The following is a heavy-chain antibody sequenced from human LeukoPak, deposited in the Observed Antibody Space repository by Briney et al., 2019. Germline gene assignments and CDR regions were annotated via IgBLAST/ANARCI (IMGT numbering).Heavy chain of an antibody. D-gene: IGHD3-22*01. Sequence: PGGSLRLSCAASGFTFSNYAMSWVRQTPGKGLEWVSGVSGSASSTYYADSVKGRFTISRDDSKNTLYLQMHSLRAEGTAVYYCARGNYYYDGGTYYYGYYFDYWGQGTLVTVSS. CDR2: VSGSASST. J-gene: IGHJ4*02. CDR1: GFTFSNYA. V-gene: IGHV3-23*01. CDR3: ARGNYYYDGGTYYYGYYFDY.